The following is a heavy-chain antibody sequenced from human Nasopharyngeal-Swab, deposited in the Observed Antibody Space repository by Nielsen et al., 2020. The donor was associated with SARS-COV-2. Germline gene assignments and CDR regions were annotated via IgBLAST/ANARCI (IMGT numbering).Heavy chain of an antibody. J-gene: IGHJ5*02. V-gene: IGHV3-30*03. CDR3: ARDQEQQLAYNWFDP. Sequence: GESLKISCAASGFTFSSYGMHWVRQAPGKGPEWVAVISHDGSNKYYADSVKGRFTISRDNSKNTLYLQMNSLRAEDTAVYYCARDQEQQLAYNWFDPWGQGTLVTVSS. CDR1: GFTFSSYG. CDR2: ISHDGSNK. D-gene: IGHD6-13*01.